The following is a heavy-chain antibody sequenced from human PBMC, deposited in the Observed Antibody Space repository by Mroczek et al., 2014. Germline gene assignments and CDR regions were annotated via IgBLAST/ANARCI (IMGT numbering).Heavy chain of an antibody. CDR2: ISGSGGST. J-gene: IGHJ4*02. CDR1: GSTFSSYA. V-gene: IGHV3-23*04. D-gene: IGHD2-8*01. CDR3: ATRHSGMVYAIIGHDVFFDY. Sequence: EVQLVESGGGLVQPGGSLRLSCAASGSTFSSYAMSWVRQAPGKGLEWVSAISGSGGSTYYADSVKGRFTISRDNSKNTLYLQMNSLRAEDTAVYYCATRHSGMVYAIIGHDVFFDYVGPGNPGHRL.